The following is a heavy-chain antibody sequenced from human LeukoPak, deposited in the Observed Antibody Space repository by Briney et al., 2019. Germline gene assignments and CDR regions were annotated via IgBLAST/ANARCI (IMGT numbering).Heavy chain of an antibody. CDR3: AAGERMVRGDGVDY. CDR1: GFTVRNNY. D-gene: IGHD3-10*01. CDR2: IYSGGST. J-gene: IGHJ4*02. Sequence: PGGFLRLSCAASGFTVRNNYMSWVRQAPGKGLEWVSVIYSGGSTYYADSVKGRFTISRDNSKNTLYLQMNSLKAEDTAVYFCAAGERMVRGDGVDYWGQGTLVTVSS. V-gene: IGHV3-66*01.